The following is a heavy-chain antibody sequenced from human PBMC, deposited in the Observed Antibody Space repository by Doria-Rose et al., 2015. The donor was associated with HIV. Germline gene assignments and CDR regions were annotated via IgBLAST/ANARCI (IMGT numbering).Heavy chain of an antibody. D-gene: IGHD3-3*01. V-gene: IGHV4-31*03. J-gene: IGHJ4*02. CDR3: ARMGYYRELDY. CDR2: TYYTGSS. CDR1: GASVSSLGYY. Sequence: TLPLTFRLSGASVSSLGYYWHWIRQVPGKGLESLGYTYYTGSSDYSPSLKSRLNMAVDTSKNQFSLKLSFVTVADTAVYYCARMGYYRELDYWGQGPLVSVSA.